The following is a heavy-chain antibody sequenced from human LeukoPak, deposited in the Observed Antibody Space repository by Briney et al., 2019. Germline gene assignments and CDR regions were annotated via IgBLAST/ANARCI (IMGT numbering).Heavy chain of an antibody. CDR1: GYTFTSYY. CDR3: AINLYCSSTSCYYVRWEGFDY. D-gene: IGHD2-2*01. CDR2: INPSGGST. J-gene: IGHJ4*02. V-gene: IGHV1-46*01. Sequence: GASVKVSCKASGYTFTSYYMHWVRQAPGQGLEWMGIINPSGGSTSYAQKFQGRVTMTRDTSTSTVYMELSSLRSEDTAVYYCAINLYCSSTSCYYVRWEGFDYWGQGTLVTVSS.